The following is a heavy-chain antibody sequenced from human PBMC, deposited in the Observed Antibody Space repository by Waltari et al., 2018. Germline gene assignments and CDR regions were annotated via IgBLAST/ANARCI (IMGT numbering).Heavy chain of an antibody. CDR3: ARSTSQTGLSASAMDS. CDR1: GFTFASHA. CDR2: MSFDGSDT. D-gene: IGHD2-2*01. V-gene: IGHV3-30-3*01. Sequence: QVQLVESGGGVVQPGRSLRLSCEASGFTFASHAMHWVRQAPGKGLEWVALMSFDGSDTFYADAVKGRFTVSRENSKNTLYLQMNSLRREDTGIYYCARSTSQTGLSASAMDSWGQGTLVTVSS. J-gene: IGHJ4*02.